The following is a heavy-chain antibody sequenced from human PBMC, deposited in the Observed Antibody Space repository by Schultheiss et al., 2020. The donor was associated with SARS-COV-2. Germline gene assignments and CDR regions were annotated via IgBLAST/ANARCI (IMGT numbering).Heavy chain of an antibody. CDR3: ARGEDSSGRFDP. V-gene: IGHV3-53*01. D-gene: IGHD3-22*01. CDR1: GFTVSSNY. J-gene: IGHJ5*02. Sequence: GGSLRLSCAASGFTVSSNYMTWVRQAPGKGLEWVSVIFSGGSTYYADSVKGRFTISRDNSKNTLYLQMNSLRVEDTAVYYCARGEDSSGRFDPWGQGTLVTVSS. CDR2: IFSGGST.